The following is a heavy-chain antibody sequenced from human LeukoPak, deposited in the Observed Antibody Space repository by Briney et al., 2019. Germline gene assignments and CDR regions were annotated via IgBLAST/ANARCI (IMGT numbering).Heavy chain of an antibody. CDR1: GFTFSSYA. D-gene: IGHD6-6*01. CDR2: ISGCGGST. Sequence: GGSLRLSCAASGFTFSSYAMSWVRQAPGKGLEWVSAISGCGGSTYYADSVKGRFTISRDNSKNTLYLQMNSLRAEDTAVYYCAKARYSSSSSTYYYMDVWGKGTTVTVSS. V-gene: IGHV3-23*01. J-gene: IGHJ6*03. CDR3: AKARYSSSSSTYYYMDV.